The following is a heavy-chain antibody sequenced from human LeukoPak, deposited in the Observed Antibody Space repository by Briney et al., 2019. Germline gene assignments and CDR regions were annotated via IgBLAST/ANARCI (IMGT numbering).Heavy chain of an antibody. D-gene: IGHD3-22*01. CDR1: GFTFSSNY. J-gene: IGHJ4*02. V-gene: IGHV3-23*01. Sequence: GGSLRLSCAASGFTFSSNYMSWVRQAPGKGLEWVSTISSTGGSTHSADSVKGRFTISRDFSKNTLYLQMNSLRAEDTAVYYCATAYYYDTGGYSYWGQGTLVTVSS. CDR2: ISSTGGST. CDR3: ATAYYYDTGGYSY.